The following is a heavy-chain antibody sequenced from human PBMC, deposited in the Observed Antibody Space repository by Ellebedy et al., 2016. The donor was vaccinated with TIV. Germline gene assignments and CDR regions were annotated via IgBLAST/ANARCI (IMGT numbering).Heavy chain of an antibody. D-gene: IGHD1-20*01. Sequence: SCKASGFTFSSYAMHWVRQAPGKGLEWVAVISYDGSNKYYADSVKGRFTISRDNSKNTLYLQMNSLRAEDTAVYYCARDGLLYNWNGRGSGWFDPWGQGTLVTVSS. CDR3: ARDGLLYNWNGRGSGWFDP. CDR1: GFTFSSYA. J-gene: IGHJ5*02. V-gene: IGHV3-30*01. CDR2: ISYDGSNK.